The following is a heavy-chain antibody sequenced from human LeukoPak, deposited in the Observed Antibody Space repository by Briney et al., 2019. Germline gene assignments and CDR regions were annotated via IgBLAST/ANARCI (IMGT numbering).Heavy chain of an antibody. CDR1: GFSVGTNY. J-gene: IGHJ4*02. V-gene: IGHV3-23*01. Sequence: GGSLRLSCAASGFSVGTNYMTWVRQAPGKGLEWVSGISGSGDTTNYADSVKGQFIISRDNSKNILYLQMNSLRAEDTAVYFCAKPGSISRYCTNGLCYDFDYWGQGTLVTVSS. D-gene: IGHD2-8*01. CDR2: ISGSGDTT. CDR3: AKPGSISRYCTNGLCYDFDY.